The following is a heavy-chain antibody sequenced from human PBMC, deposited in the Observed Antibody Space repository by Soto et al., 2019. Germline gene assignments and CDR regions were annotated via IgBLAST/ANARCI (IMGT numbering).Heavy chain of an antibody. CDR3: AREGPADGLDI. CDR1: GFTFSSFE. Sequence: PGGSLRLSCAASGFTFSSFEMNWVRQAPGKGLECVSYISSSGSTKYYADSVKGRFTISRDNAKNSLFLQMNSLRAEDTAVYYCAREGPADGLDIWGQGTMVTVPS. CDR2: ISSSGSTK. J-gene: IGHJ3*02. V-gene: IGHV3-48*03.